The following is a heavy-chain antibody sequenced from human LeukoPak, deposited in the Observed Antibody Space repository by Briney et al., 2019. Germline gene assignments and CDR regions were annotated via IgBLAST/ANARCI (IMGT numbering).Heavy chain of an antibody. CDR3: ARLSSGWYFDY. D-gene: IGHD6-19*01. CDR2: IYPGDSET. Sequence: EESLKISCKASGYSFTNYWIGWVRQMPGKGLEWVGIIYPGDSETRYSPSFQGRVTISADKSITTAYLQWSSLEASDTAMYYCARLSSGWYFDYWCQGTLVTVSS. J-gene: IGHJ4*02. CDR1: GYSFTNYW. V-gene: IGHV5-51*01.